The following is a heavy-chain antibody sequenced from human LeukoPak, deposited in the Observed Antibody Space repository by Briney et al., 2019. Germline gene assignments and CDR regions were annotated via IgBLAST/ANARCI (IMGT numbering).Heavy chain of an antibody. Sequence: PSETLSLTCTVSGGSISSSSYYWDWIRQPPGKGLEWIGNLYGSGGTYYNPSLRSRVTISLDTSKNQFSLKLSSVTAADTAVYYCARHTRPGYIGCENAFDIWGQGTMVTVSS. CDR3: ARHTRPGYIGCENAFDI. J-gene: IGHJ3*02. CDR2: LYGSGGT. CDR1: GGSISSSSYY. D-gene: IGHD5-12*01. V-gene: IGHV4-39*01.